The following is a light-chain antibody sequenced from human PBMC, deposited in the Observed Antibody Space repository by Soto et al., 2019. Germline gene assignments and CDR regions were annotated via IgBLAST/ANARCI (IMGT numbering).Light chain of an antibody. Sequence: QSFLTQPASVSGYPGQAITISCTGTSSDVGGYNYVSWYQQHPGKAPKLMIYEVSNRPSGVSNRFSGSKSGNTASLTISGLQAEDEADYYCSSYTSTSSRVFGTGTKVTV. V-gene: IGLV2-14*01. CDR3: SSYTSTSSRV. CDR1: SSDVGGYNY. J-gene: IGLJ1*01. CDR2: EVS.